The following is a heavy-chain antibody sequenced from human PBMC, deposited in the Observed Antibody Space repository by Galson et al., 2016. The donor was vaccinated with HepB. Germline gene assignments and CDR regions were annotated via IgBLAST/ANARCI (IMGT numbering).Heavy chain of an antibody. V-gene: IGHV3-11*03. CDR3: GKHGGFDY. CDR2: ISYSTTQT. CDR1: GFTFTDYY. Sequence: SLRLSCAASGFTFTDYYMSWLRQAPGKGLEWLSYISYSTTQTNYADSVKGRFTISRDNSKNTLYLYMNSLRAEDTAVYYCGKHGGFDYWGQGALVTVFS. D-gene: IGHD3-16*01. J-gene: IGHJ4*02.